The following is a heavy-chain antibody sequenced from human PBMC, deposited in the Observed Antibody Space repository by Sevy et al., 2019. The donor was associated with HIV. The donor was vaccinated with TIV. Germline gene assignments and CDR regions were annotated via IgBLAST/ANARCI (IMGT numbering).Heavy chain of an antibody. CDR3: ARDRLLSLLDF. Sequence: GGSLRLSCAASRFNFSNYAMHWVRQAPGKGLEWGALFLHDGSNENYADSVKGRFTISRDNSQNTVYLQMNSLRPEDTAVYYCARDRLLSLLDFWGQGTLVTVSS. V-gene: IGHV3-30*04. D-gene: IGHD2-21*01. J-gene: IGHJ4*02. CDR1: RFNFSNYA. CDR2: FLHDGSNE.